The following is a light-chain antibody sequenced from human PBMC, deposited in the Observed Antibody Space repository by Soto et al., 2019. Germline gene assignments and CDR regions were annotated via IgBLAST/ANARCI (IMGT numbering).Light chain of an antibody. CDR3: QKYNSAPLT. CDR1: QGISND. Sequence: DIQMTQAASSLSASGGDRVTITCRASQGISNDLAWYQQKPGKVPKVLIYAASTLQSGVPSRFSGSGSGTDFPLTISSLQPEDVATYYCQKYNSAPLTFGGGTKVEIK. CDR2: AAS. J-gene: IGKJ4*01. V-gene: IGKV1-27*01.